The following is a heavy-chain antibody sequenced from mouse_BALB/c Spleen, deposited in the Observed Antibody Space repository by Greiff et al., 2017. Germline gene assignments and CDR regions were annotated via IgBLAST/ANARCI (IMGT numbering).Heavy chain of an antibody. D-gene: IGHD2-10*02. J-gene: IGHJ4*01. V-gene: IGHV5-17*02. CDR1: GFTFSSFG. CDR3: ARSYGNYQLSYYYAMDY. Sequence: EVQLQESGGGLVQPGGSRKLSCAASGFTFSSFGMHWVRQAPEKGLEWVAYISSGSSTIYYADTVKGRFTISRDNPKNTLFLQMTSLRSEDTAMYYCARSYGNYQLSYYYAMDYRGQGTSVTVSS. CDR2: ISSGSSTI.